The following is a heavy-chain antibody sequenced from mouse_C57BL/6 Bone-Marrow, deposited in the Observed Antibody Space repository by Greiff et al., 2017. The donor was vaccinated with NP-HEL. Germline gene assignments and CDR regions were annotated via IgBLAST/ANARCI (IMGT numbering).Heavy chain of an antibody. Sequence: QVQLQQSGAELARPGASVKMSCKASGYTFTSYTMHWVKQRPGQGLEWIGYINPSSGYTKYNQKFKDKATLTADNSSSTAYMQRSSLTSEDSAVYYGARETPIDMITTVVARYFDVWGTGTTVTVSS. D-gene: IGHD1-1*01. CDR2: INPSSGYT. J-gene: IGHJ1*03. CDR3: ARETPIDMITTVVARYFDV. CDR1: GYTFTSYT. V-gene: IGHV1-4*01.